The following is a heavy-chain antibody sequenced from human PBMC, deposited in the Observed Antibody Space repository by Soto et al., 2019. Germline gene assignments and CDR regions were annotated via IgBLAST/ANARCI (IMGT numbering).Heavy chain of an antibody. V-gene: IGHV1-69*01. Sequence: QVQLVQSGAEVKKPGSSVKVSCKASGGTFSNYGISWVRQAPGQGLEWMGGIIPMFGTSNYEQKIQGRVTINADASTSTAYMELSSLGSEDTAVYYCARDRTSTLVDRYYSMDVWGQGTTVTVSS. D-gene: IGHD1-26*01. J-gene: IGHJ6*02. CDR3: ARDRTSTLVDRYYSMDV. CDR1: GGTFSNYG. CDR2: IIPMFGTS.